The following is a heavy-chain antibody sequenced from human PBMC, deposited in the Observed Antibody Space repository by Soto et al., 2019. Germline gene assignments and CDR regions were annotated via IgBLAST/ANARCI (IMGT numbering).Heavy chain of an antibody. Sequence: VQLLESGGGLVQPGGSLRLSCAASGFTFTNYAMSWVRQAPGKGLEWVSGISGSGSSTYYADSVKGRFTISRDNSKNTLNLQMNSLRAEDTAVYYCAKDLRWELLPYFDFWGQGTLVTVSS. CDR3: AKDLRWELLPYFDF. CDR1: GFTFTNYA. CDR2: ISGSGSST. V-gene: IGHV3-23*01. J-gene: IGHJ4*02. D-gene: IGHD1-26*01.